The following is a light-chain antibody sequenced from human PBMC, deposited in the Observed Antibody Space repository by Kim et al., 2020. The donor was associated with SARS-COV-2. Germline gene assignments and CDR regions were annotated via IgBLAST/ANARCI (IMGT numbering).Light chain of an antibody. Sequence: QSALTQPASVSGSPGQSITISCTGTSSDVGGYNYVSWYQQHPGKAPKLMIYDVSKRPSGVSNRFSGSKSGNTASLTISGLQAEDEVDYYCSSYTSSTTRVVFGGGTQLTV. J-gene: IGLJ2*01. CDR2: DVS. CDR1: SSDVGGYNY. CDR3: SSYTSSTTRVV. V-gene: IGLV2-14*03.